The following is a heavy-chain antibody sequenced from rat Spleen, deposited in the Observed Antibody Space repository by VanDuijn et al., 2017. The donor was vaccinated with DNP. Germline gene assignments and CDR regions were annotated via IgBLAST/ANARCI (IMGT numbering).Heavy chain of an antibody. D-gene: IGHD1-2*01. CDR1: GFTFSYYW. J-gene: IGHJ3*01. Sequence: EVQLVESGGDLVQPGRSLKLSCVASGFTFSYYWMAWIRQVPGKGLEWVASITSSGGSTYYPDSVKGRFTISRDNAKNTLYLQMDSLRSEDTATYYCPRQSAAISTGFAYWGQGTLVTVSS. V-gene: IGHV5-31*01. CDR3: PRQSAAISTGFAY. CDR2: ITSSGGST.